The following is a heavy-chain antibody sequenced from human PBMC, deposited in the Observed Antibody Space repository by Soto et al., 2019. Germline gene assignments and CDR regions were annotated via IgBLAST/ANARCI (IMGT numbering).Heavy chain of an antibody. V-gene: IGHV4-39*01. J-gene: IGHJ4*02. CDR3: ASLAGFWGGYYTDSLDY. CDR2: IYYSGST. CDR1: GGSISSSSYY. D-gene: IGHD3-3*01. Sequence: SETLSLTCTVSGGSISSSSYYWGWIRQPPGKGLEWIGSIYYSGSTYYNPSLKSRVTISVDTSKNQFSLKLSSVTAADTAVYYCASLAGFWGGYYTDSLDYWGQGTLVTVPS.